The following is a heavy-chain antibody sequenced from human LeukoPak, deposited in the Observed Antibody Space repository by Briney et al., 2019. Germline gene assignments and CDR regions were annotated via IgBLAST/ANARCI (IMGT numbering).Heavy chain of an antibody. CDR1: GFTFSSYG. D-gene: IGHD4-17*01. Sequence: PGRSLRLSCVASGFTFSSYGMHWVRQAPGKGLEWVAVIWYDGSNKYYADSVKGRFTISRENSKNTLYLQMNSLRAEDTAVYYCAGDYGDRSIVWGQGTLVTVSS. CDR2: IWYDGSNK. J-gene: IGHJ4*02. V-gene: IGHV3-33*01. CDR3: AGDYGDRSIV.